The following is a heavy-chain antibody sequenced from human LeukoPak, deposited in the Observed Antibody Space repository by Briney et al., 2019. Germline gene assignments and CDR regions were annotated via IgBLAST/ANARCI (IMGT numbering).Heavy chain of an antibody. CDR1: GYSISSGYY. CDR3: ARLAARNPFDY. CDR2: NYHSGST. D-gene: IGHD6-6*01. J-gene: IGHJ4*02. V-gene: IGHV4-38-2*02. Sequence: SETLSLTCTVSGYSISSGYYWGWIRQPPGEGLEWIGSNYHSGSTYYNPSLKSRVTISVDTSKNQFSLKLSSVTAADTAVHYCARLAARNPFDYWGQGTLVTVS.